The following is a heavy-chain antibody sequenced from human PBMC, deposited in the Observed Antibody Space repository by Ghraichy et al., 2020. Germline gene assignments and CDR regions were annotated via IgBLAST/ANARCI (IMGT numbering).Heavy chain of an antibody. V-gene: IGHV6-1*01. CDR2: TYYRSKWYN. Sequence: SQTLSLTCAISGDSVSTNSAAWNWIRQSPSRGLEWLGRTYYRSKWYNDYAVSVKSRIIINPDTSKNQFSLQLSSVTPEDTAVYYCARAEIAAVHREWYYGMDVWGQGTTVTVSS. CDR3: ARAEIAAVHREWYYGMDV. CDR1: GDSVSTNSAA. D-gene: IGHD6-13*01. J-gene: IGHJ6*02.